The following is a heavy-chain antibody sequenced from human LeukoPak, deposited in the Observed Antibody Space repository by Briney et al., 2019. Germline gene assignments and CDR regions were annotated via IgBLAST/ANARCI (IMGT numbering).Heavy chain of an antibody. Sequence: SQTLSLTCAVSGDSVSGATNSWSWIRQPPGQGLEWIGYIYQSGSTYYNPSLKSRGTISVDRSKNQFSLKLSSVTAADTAVYYYARRGGYDSFDSWGQGTLVTVSS. CDR2: IYQSGST. D-gene: IGHD5-12*01. CDR1: GDSVSGATNS. V-gene: IGHV4-30-2*01. CDR3: ARRGGYDSFDS. J-gene: IGHJ4*02.